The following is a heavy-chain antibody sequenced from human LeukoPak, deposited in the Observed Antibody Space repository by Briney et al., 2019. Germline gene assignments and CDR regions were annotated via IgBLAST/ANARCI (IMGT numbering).Heavy chain of an antibody. V-gene: IGHV3-23*01. Sequence: GRSLRLSCAASGFTFSSYAMSWVRQAPGKGLEWVSAISGSGGSTYYADSVKGRFTISRDNSKNTLYLQMNSLRAEDTAVYYCAKAAYDSSGYPNWFDPWGQGTLVTVSS. J-gene: IGHJ5*02. CDR1: GFTFSSYA. CDR3: AKAAYDSSGYPNWFDP. CDR2: ISGSGGST. D-gene: IGHD3-22*01.